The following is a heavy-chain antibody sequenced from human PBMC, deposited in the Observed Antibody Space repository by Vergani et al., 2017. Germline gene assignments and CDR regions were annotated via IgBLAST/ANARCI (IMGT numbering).Heavy chain of an antibody. CDR1: GHSFTIYW. CDR3: ARLYGRDSSGSKYFDY. CDR2: IHPAYFDT. D-gene: IGHD3-22*01. J-gene: IGHJ4*02. Sequence: EVQLVQSGAEVKKPGVSLKLPCQISGHSFTIYWIVWARQLPGKGLEWMGIIHPAYFDTRHSPSFQGQLAISVGKSISTAYLQRSSLRASDSAMYYCARLYGRDSSGSKYFDYWGQGTLVTVSS. V-gene: IGHV5-51*01.